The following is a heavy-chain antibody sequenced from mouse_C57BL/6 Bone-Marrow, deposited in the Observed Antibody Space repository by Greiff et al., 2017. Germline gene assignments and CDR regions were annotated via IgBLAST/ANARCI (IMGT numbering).Heavy chain of an antibody. CDR2: IYPRSGNT. Sequence: QVQLQQSGAELARPGASVKLSCKASGYTFTSYGISWVKQRTGQGLEWIGEIYPRSGNTYYNEKFKGKATLTADKSSSTAYMELRSLTSEDSAVYFCARSGLRLRDYYFDYWGQGTTLTVSS. J-gene: IGHJ2*01. CDR3: ARSGLRLRDYYFDY. V-gene: IGHV1-81*01. CDR1: GYTFTSYG. D-gene: IGHD3-2*02.